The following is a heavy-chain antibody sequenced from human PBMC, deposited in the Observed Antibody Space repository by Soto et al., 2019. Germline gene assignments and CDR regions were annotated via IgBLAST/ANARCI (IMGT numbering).Heavy chain of an antibody. Sequence: QVQLVQSGAEVKKPGSSVKVSGKASGGTFSSYAISWVRQAPGQGLEWMGGIIPIFGTANYAQKFQGRVTITADESTSTAYMELSSLRSEDTAVYYCAREGYCSSTSCYRRYYFDYWGQGTLVTVSS. J-gene: IGHJ4*02. CDR2: IIPIFGTA. V-gene: IGHV1-69*01. CDR1: GGTFSSYA. CDR3: AREGYCSSTSCYRRYYFDY. D-gene: IGHD2-2*02.